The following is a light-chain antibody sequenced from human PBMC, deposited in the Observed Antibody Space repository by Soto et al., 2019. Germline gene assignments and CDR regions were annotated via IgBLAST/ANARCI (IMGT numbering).Light chain of an antibody. CDR2: DAS. J-gene: IGKJ2*01. Sequence: EIVLTQSPATLSLSPGERATFSCRASQSVGSNIAWYQQKPGQSPRLLVYDASTRATAIPARFSGSGSGTEFTLTTNTLQPEDFAVYYCQQYYQWPSYTFGQGTKVDIK. V-gene: IGKV3-15*01. CDR3: QQYYQWPSYT. CDR1: QSVGSN.